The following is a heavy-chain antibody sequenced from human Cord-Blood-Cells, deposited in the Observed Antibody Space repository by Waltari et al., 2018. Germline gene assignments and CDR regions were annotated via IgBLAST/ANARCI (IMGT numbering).Heavy chain of an antibody. CDR3: AKPIIQLWPSDAFDI. CDR2: IRGSGGST. J-gene: IGHJ3*02. CDR1: GSTFSSFA. Sequence: EVQLLESGGGLVQPGGSLRLSCAASGSTFSSFAMSWVSQAPGKGLEWGSAIRGSGGSTSYADSVKGRFTISRDNSKNTLYLQMNSRRAEDTAVYYCAKPIIQLWPSDAFDIWGQGTMVTVSS. D-gene: IGHD5-18*01. V-gene: IGHV3-23*01.